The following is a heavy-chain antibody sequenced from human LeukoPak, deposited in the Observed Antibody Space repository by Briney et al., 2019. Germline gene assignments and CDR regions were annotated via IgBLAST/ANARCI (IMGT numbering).Heavy chain of an antibody. V-gene: IGHV3-30*03. D-gene: IGHD1-1*01. CDR3: ARDADGHDQGAFVY. J-gene: IGHJ4*02. CDR2: ISYDGSNK. Sequence: GGSLRLSCAASGFTFSSYGMSWVRQAPGKGLGWVAVISYDGSNKYYADSVKGRFTISRDNSKNTLYLQMNSLRAEDTAVYYCARDADGHDQGAFVYWGQGTLVTVSS. CDR1: GFTFSSYG.